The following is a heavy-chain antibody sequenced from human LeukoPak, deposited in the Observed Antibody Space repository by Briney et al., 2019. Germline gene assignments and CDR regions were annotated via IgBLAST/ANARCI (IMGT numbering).Heavy chain of an antibody. V-gene: IGHV3-21*01. CDR2: ISSSSSYI. J-gene: IGHJ6*02. D-gene: IGHD5-12*01. Sequence: PGGSLRLSCAASGFTFSSYSMNWVRQAPGKGLEWVSSISSSSSYIYYADSVKGRFTISRDNAKNSLYLQMNSLRAEDTAVYYCAREEGVATIPPQYGMDVWGQGTTVTVSS. CDR3: AREEGVATIPPQYGMDV. CDR1: GFTFSSYS.